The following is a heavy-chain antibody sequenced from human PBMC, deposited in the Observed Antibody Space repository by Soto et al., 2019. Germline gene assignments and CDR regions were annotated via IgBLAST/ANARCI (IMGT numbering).Heavy chain of an antibody. CDR3: AREWDGDGYNSGWFDP. CDR2: ISSSRRTI. CDR1: GFTFSSNS. V-gene: IGHV3-48*01. D-gene: IGHD5-12*01. Sequence: EVQLVESGGGLVQPGGSLRLSCAASGFTFSSNSMNWVRQAPGKGLERVSYISSSRRTIYYADSVKGRFTISRDNAKNSLYLQMNSLRAEDTGVYYCAREWDGDGYNSGWFDPWGQGTLVTVSS. J-gene: IGHJ5*02.